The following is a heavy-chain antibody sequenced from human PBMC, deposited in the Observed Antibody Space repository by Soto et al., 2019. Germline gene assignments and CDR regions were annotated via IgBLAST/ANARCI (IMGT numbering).Heavy chain of an antibody. V-gene: IGHV3-48*01. D-gene: IGHD3-22*01. CDR1: GFTFSSYS. CDR2: ISSSSSTI. J-gene: IGHJ4*02. Sequence: GGSLRLSCAASGFTFSSYSMNWVRQAPGKGLEWVSYISSSSSTIFYTDSVKGRFTVSRDNAKNSLYLQMNSLRAEDTAVYYYARPTYYYDSSGPPAYWGQGTLVTVSS. CDR3: ARPTYYYDSSGPPAY.